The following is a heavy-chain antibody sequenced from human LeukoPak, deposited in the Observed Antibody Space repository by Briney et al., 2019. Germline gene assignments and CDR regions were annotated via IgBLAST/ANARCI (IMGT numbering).Heavy chain of an antibody. CDR1: GGSINSTNW. D-gene: IGHD1-14*01. CDR3: ARDFRNRDWFDP. J-gene: IGHJ5*02. V-gene: IGHV4-4*02. CDR2: IYHSGST. Sequence: SETLSLTCAVSGGSINSTNWWSWVRQPPGKGLEWIGEIYHSGSTNYNPSLKSRVVISLDKSKNQFSLKLSSVTAADTAVYYCARDFRNRDWFDPWGQGTLVTVSS.